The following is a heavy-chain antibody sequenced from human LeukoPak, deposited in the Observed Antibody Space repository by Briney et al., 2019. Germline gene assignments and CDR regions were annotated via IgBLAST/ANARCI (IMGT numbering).Heavy chain of an antibody. CDR2: ISAYNGNT. D-gene: IGHD3-10*01. CDR1: GYTFTSYG. V-gene: IGHV1-18*01. CDR3: ARLSITMVRGVIITLGFDY. J-gene: IGHJ4*02. Sequence: EASVKVSCKASGYTFTSYGISWVRQAPGQGLEWMGWISAYNGNTNYAQKLQGRVTMTTDTSTSTAYMELRSLRSDDTAVYYCARLSITMVRGVIITLGFDYWGQGTLVTVSS.